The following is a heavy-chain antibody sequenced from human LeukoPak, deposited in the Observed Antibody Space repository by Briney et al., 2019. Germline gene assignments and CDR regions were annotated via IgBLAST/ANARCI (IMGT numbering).Heavy chain of an antibody. V-gene: IGHV1-3*03. D-gene: IGHD6-13*01. J-gene: IGHJ4*02. Sequence: VASVKVSCKASGYTFTSYAMHWVRQAPGQRLEWMGWINAGNGNTKYSQEFQGRVTITRDTSASTAYMELSSLRSEDMAVYYCARGGSSSWFGPFDYWGQGTLVTVSS. CDR3: ARGGSSSWFGPFDY. CDR2: INAGNGNT. CDR1: GYTFTSYA.